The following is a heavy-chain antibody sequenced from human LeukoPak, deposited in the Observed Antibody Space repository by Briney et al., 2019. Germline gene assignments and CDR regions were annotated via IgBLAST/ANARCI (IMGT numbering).Heavy chain of an antibody. CDR3: ARDAGKMIVGATTNTNDAFDI. J-gene: IGHJ3*02. D-gene: IGHD1-26*01. Sequence: GASVKVSCKASGYTFTGYYMHWVRQAPGQGLEWMGWINPNSGGTNYAQKFQGGVTMTRDTSISTAYMELSRLRSDDTAVYYCARDAGKMIVGATTNTNDAFDIWGQGTMVAVSS. V-gene: IGHV1-2*02. CDR2: INPNSGGT. CDR1: GYTFTGYY.